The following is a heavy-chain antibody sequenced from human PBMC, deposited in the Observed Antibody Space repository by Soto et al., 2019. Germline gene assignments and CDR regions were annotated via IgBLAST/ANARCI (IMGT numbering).Heavy chain of an antibody. Sequence: GGSLRLSCAASGFTFSSYAMSWVRQAPGKGLEWVSAISGSGCSTNYADSVKGRFTISRDNSKNTLYQQMNSLSDEDKAVYYCAKDSVHCSSTRCQYYFDYWGQGTLVTVSS. D-gene: IGHD2-2*01. CDR2: ISGSGCST. J-gene: IGHJ4*02. V-gene: IGHV3-23*01. CDR3: AKDSVHCSSTRCQYYFDY. CDR1: GFTFSSYA.